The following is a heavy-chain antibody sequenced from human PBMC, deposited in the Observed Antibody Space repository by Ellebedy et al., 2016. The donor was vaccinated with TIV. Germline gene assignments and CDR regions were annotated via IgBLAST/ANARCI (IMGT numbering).Heavy chain of an antibody. Sequence: MPSETLSLTCAVYVGSFRGYYWSRIRPPPGKGLEWIGYIHYSGSTKYNPSLKSRVTISVDTSKNQFSLKLSSVTAADTAIYYCARHSPGCSSTSCHQPSFDYWGQGTLVTVSS. CDR3: ARHSPGCSSTSCHQPSFDY. D-gene: IGHD2-2*01. CDR2: IHYSGST. V-gene: IGHV4-59*08. CDR1: VGSFRGYY. J-gene: IGHJ4*02.